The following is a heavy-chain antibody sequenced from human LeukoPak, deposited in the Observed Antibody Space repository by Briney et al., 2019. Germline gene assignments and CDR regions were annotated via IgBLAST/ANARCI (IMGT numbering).Heavy chain of an antibody. Sequence: GASVTVSCTASGYTFTSYYMHWVRQAPGQGLEWMGIINPSGGSTSYAQKFQGRVTMTRDTSTSTVYMELSSLRSEDTAVYYCARSGSYKELDYYYYMDVWGKGTTVTVSS. D-gene: IGHD1-26*01. CDR2: INPSGGST. CDR3: ARSGSYKELDYYYYMDV. J-gene: IGHJ6*03. CDR1: GYTFTSYY. V-gene: IGHV1-46*01.